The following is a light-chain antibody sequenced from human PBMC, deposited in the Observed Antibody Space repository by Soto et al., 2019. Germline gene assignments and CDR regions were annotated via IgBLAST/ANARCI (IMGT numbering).Light chain of an antibody. CDR3: SSYTSSSTLV. CDR1: SSDVGNYNR. Sequence: QSALTQPPYVSGSPGQSVTISCTGTSSDVGNYNRVSWYQQPPGTAPKLMIYEVSNRPSGVPDRFSGSKSGNTASLSISGLQAEDEADYYCSSYTSSSTLVFGGGTKLTVL. CDR2: EVS. J-gene: IGLJ2*01. V-gene: IGLV2-18*02.